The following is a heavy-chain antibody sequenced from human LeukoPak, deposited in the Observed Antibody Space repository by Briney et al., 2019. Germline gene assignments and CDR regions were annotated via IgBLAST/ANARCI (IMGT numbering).Heavy chain of an antibody. CDR1: DGSISSGSYY. CDR3: AREAAMTTVTTHYYYYYMDV. CDR2: IYTGGST. Sequence: SETLSLTCTVSDGSISSGSYYWSWIRQPAGKGLEWIGRIYTGGSTNYNPSLKSRVTISVDTSKNQFSLKLTSVTAADTAVYYCAREAAMTTVTTHYYYYYMDVWGKGTTVTISS. J-gene: IGHJ6*03. V-gene: IGHV4-61*02. D-gene: IGHD4-17*01.